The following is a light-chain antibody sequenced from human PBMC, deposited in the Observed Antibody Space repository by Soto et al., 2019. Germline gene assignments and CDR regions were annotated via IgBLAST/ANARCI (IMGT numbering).Light chain of an antibody. J-gene: IGLJ1*01. Sequence: QSVLTQPAPVSGSPGQPITISCTGTSRDVGAYDYVSWYQQHPGTAPKLLIYAVTNRPSGVSDRFSASKSGNPASMTISRLQAEDEADYYCRSYTTTNCEIFGSGSEVTVL. V-gene: IGLV2-14*03. CDR3: RSYTTTNCEI. CDR2: AVT. CDR1: SRDVGAYDY.